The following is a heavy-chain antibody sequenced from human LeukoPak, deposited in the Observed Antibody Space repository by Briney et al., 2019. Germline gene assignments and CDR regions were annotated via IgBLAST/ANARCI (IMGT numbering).Heavy chain of an antibody. CDR3: ARVLYDSSGSPFDY. CDR2: INPSGGST. D-gene: IGHD3-22*01. Sequence: GGSLRLSCAASGFTFRSHGMHWVRQAPGKGLEWMGIINPSGGSTSCAQKFQGRVTMTRDTSTSTVYMELSSLRSEDTAVYYCARVLYDSSGSPFDYWGQGTLVTVSS. CDR1: GFTFRSHG. J-gene: IGHJ4*02. V-gene: IGHV1-46*01.